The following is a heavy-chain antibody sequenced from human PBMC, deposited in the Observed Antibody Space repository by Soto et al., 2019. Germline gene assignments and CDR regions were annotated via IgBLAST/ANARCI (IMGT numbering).Heavy chain of an antibody. CDR2: ISTSGNT. D-gene: IGHD3-16*01. CDR1: GVSMGNSY. Sequence: QVQLEESGPGLVKPSETLSLICSVSGVSMGNSYWTWIRQSAGKGLEWIGRISTSGNTNYNPSLTIRLTMSVDTSKNQVSLKLTSVTAADTAVYYGARGGGVPALGDPWGQGTLVTVSS. V-gene: IGHV4-4*07. CDR3: ARGGGVPALGDP. J-gene: IGHJ5*02.